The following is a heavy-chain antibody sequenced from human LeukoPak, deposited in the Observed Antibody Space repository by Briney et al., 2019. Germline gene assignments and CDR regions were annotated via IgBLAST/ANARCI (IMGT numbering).Heavy chain of an antibody. CDR3: VSDLCGGDDQ. Sequence: GGSLRLSCAASGFTFNSYWMHWVRQAPGKGLVWVSRIGEDGKTIDSADSVKGRFTISRDNAKDTLYLQMSSLRDEDTAVYYCVSDLCGGDDQWGRGTLVTVSS. D-gene: IGHD3-3*01. CDR2: IGEDGKTI. CDR1: GFTFNSYW. V-gene: IGHV3-74*01. J-gene: IGHJ5*02.